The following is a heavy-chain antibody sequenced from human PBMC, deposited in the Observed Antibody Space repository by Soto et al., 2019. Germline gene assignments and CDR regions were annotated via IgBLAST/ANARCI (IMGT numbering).Heavy chain of an antibody. CDR3: VRDGTKNLRDWFDP. CDR2: IYYSGTT. D-gene: IGHD1-1*01. Sequence: SETLSLTCAVSGFSIGSNNWWGWIRQPPGKGLEWIGNIYYSGTTQFNPSLKSRVTMSIDGAGNQFSLRLSSVTAADTAMYYCVRDGTKNLRDWFDPWGQGILVTVSS. CDR1: GFSIGSNNW. V-gene: IGHV4-28*03. J-gene: IGHJ5*02.